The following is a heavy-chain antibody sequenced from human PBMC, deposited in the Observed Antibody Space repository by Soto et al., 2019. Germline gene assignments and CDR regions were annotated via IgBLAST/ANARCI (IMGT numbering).Heavy chain of an antibody. V-gene: IGHV5-10-1*01. CDR1: GYMFPIYH. D-gene: IGHD6-19*01. CDR2: IDPSDSRT. Sequence: GRSLKISCEASGYMFPIYHISWVRQMPGKGLEWVGKIDPSDSRTMYRPSSRARITISVDKSINTAYLEWGRLKASDTAVYYCARGGKQQWLTTHNWFDPWGQGTLVTVSS. CDR3: ARGGKQQWLTTHNWFDP. J-gene: IGHJ5*02.